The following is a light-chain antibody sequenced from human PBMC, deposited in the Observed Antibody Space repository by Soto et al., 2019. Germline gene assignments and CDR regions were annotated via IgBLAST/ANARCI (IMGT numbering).Light chain of an antibody. V-gene: IGLV1-40*01. CDR2: GHT. CDR1: SSNIGAGFD. Sequence: QAVVTQPPSVSGAPGQRVTISCTGSSSNIGAGFDIHWYQQLPGTAPKLLIYGHTNRPSGVPERISGSKSGTSASLAITGLQAEDEADYYCQSYDSSLSGYVFGTGTKLTVL. CDR3: QSYDSSLSGYV. J-gene: IGLJ1*01.